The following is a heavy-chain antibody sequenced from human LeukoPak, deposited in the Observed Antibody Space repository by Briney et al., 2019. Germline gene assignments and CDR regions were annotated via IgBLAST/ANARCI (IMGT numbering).Heavy chain of an antibody. CDR2: ISGSGSTT. CDR3: AKGGRWDYYDSSH. Sequence: GGSLRLSCAASGLTFSSFAMTWVRQAPGKGLEWVSGISGSGSTTYYADSVKGRFTISRDNSKNTLCLQMNSLRVEDTAIYYCAKGGRWDYYDSSHWGQGTMVTVSS. J-gene: IGHJ3*01. CDR1: GLTFSSFA. V-gene: IGHV3-23*01. D-gene: IGHD3-22*01.